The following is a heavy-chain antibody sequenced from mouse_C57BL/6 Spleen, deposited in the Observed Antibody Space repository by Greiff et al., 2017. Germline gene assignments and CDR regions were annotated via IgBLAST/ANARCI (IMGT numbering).Heavy chain of an antibody. D-gene: IGHD2-1*01. CDR1: GYTFTDYE. V-gene: IGHV1-15*01. CDR2: IDPETGGT. J-gene: IGHJ2*01. Sequence: VKLMESGAELVRPGASVTLSCKASGYTFTDYEMHWVKQTPVHGLEWIGAIDPETGGTAYNQKFKGKATLTVDKSSSTAYMELRSLTSEDSAVYYCARSGDYGNPFDYWGQGTTLTVSS. CDR3: ARSGDYGNPFDY.